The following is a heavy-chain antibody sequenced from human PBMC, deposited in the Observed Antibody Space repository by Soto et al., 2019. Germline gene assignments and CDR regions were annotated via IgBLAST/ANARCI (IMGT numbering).Heavy chain of an antibody. CDR2: IIPIFGTA. D-gene: IGHD2-15*01. J-gene: IGHJ4*02. CDR3: ARESRYCSGGSCYFLPGIDY. Sequence: QVQLVQSGAEVKKPGSSVKVSCKASGGTFSSYAISWVRQAPGQGLEWMGGIIPIFGTANYAQKFQGRVTITADDSKSTAYMELSSLRSEDTAVYYCARESRYCSGGSCYFLPGIDYWGQGTLVTVSS. V-gene: IGHV1-69*12. CDR1: GGTFSSYA.